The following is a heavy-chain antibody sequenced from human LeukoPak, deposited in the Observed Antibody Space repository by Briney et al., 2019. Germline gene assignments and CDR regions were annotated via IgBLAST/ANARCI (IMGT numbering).Heavy chain of an antibody. D-gene: IGHD3-16*01. CDR1: GFTFSSYD. V-gene: IGHV3-13*01. CDR2: IGNAGDT. CDR3: ARAQALHGAYYYYGMDV. J-gene: IGHJ6*02. Sequence: PGGSLRLSCAASGFTFSSYDMHWVRQGTGKGLEWVSVIGNAGDTYYPGSEKGRFTISRENAKNSLYLHINSLRAGDTAVYYCARAQALHGAYYYYGMDVWGQGTTVTVSS.